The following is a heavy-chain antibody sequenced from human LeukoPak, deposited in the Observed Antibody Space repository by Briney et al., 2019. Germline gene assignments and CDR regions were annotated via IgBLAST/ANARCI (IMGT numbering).Heavy chain of an antibody. CDR2: ISGSGGST. J-gene: IGHJ6*02. CDR1: GFTFSSYA. D-gene: IGHD6-13*01. Sequence: GESLRLSCAASGFTFSSYAMSWGRQAPGKGLEWVSAISGSGGSTYYADSVKGRFTISRDNSKNTLYLQMNSLRAEDTAVYYCAKDPRRPYSSSWYPNGMDVWGQGTTVTVSS. V-gene: IGHV3-23*01. CDR3: AKDPRRPYSSSWYPNGMDV.